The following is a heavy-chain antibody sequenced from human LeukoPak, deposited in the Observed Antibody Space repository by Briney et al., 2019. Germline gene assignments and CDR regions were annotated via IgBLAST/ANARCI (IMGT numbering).Heavy chain of an antibody. Sequence: GGCLRLSCAASGFTLSSYAMSWVRQAPGKGLEWVSAISGSGGSTYYADSVKGRFTISRDNSKNTLYLQMNSLRAEDTAVYYCVRNGEGFLEDSGFDYWGQGTLVTVSS. CDR2: ISGSGGST. J-gene: IGHJ4*02. CDR1: GFTLSSYA. V-gene: IGHV3-23*01. CDR3: VRNGEGFLEDSGFDY. D-gene: IGHD3-3*01.